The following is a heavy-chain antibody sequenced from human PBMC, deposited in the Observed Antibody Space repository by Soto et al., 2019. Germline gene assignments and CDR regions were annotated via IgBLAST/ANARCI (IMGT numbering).Heavy chain of an antibody. CDR3: XRKYSSGWYGDAFDI. J-gene: IGHJ3*02. Sequence: GGAVRVLCAASGIAFRGSAMHWVRQASGKGLEWVGRIRSKANSYATAYAASVKGRFTISRDDSKNTAYLQMNSLKTEDTAVYYCXRKYSSGWYGDAFDIWGQGTMVTVSS. CDR2: IRSKANSYAT. CDR1: GIAFRGSA. V-gene: IGHV3-73*01. D-gene: IGHD6-19*01.